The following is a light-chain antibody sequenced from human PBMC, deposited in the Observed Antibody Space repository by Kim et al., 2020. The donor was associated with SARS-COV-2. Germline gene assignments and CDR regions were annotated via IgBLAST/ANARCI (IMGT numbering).Light chain of an antibody. Sequence: SPGERATLSCRASQSFGTNLAWYQQKPRQPPRHLLYGTSIRATGIPARFSGSGSGTEFTLTISSLQSEEFAVYYCQQYNNWPLPCTFGQGTRLEI. CDR2: GTS. CDR3: QQYNNWPLPCT. CDR1: QSFGTN. V-gene: IGKV3-15*01. J-gene: IGKJ2*02.